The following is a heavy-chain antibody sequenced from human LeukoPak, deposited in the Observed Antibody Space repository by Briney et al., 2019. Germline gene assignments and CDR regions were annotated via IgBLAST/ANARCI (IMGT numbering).Heavy chain of an antibody. CDR1: GGSFSGYY. Sequence: SETLSLTCAVYGGSFSGYYWSWIRQPPGKGLEWIGEINHSGSTNYNPSLKSRVTISVDTSKNQFSLKLSSVTAAGTAVYYCARGITMVRGVPYYYYGMDVWGQGTTVTVSS. D-gene: IGHD3-10*01. J-gene: IGHJ6*02. CDR3: ARGITMVRGVPYYYYGMDV. V-gene: IGHV4-34*01. CDR2: INHSGST.